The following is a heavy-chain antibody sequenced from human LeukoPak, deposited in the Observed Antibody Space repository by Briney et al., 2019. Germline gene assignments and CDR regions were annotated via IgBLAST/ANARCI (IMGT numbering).Heavy chain of an antibody. CDR3: SRHELHSVHVDY. D-gene: IGHD1-7*01. CDR2: IYSGGST. J-gene: IGHJ4*02. Sequence: PSETLSLTCTVSGGSISSSSYYWGWIRQPPGKGLEWIGSIYSGGSTYYNPSLKSRVTMSVDTSKNQFSLNLSSVTAADTAVYCCSRHELHSVHVDYWGQGTLVTVSS. V-gene: IGHV4-39*01. CDR1: GGSISSSSYY.